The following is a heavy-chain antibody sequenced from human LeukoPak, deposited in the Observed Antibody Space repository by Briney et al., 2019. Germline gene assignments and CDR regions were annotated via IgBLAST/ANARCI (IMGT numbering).Heavy chain of an antibody. D-gene: IGHD3-9*01. CDR2: IYYSGST. Sequence: SETLSLTCTVSGGSISSYYWSWIRQPPGKGLEWIGYIYYSGSTNCNPSLKSRVTISVDTSKNQFSLKLSSVTAADTAVYYCASQSDIRYFDWLLFRGGRIDYWGQGTLVTVSS. CDR3: ASQSDIRYFDWLLFRGGRIDY. CDR1: GGSISSYY. V-gene: IGHV4-59*08. J-gene: IGHJ4*02.